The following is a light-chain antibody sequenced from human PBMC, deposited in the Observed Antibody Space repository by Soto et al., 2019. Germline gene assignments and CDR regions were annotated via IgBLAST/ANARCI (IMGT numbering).Light chain of an antibody. Sequence: EIVVTQSPATLSLSPGDTATFSCSANESVGNRLAWYRQRPGQAPSLLTFDVSNRAPGIPSRFRGSGSGTDFTLTISSLEPEDFTIYYCQQRRDWPWTFGQGTKVEIK. CDR3: QQRRDWPWT. CDR1: ESVGNR. V-gene: IGKV3-11*01. CDR2: DVS. J-gene: IGKJ1*01.